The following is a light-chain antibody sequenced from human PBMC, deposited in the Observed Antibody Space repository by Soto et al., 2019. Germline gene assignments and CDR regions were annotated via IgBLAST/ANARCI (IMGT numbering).Light chain of an antibody. CDR1: QSVSSSY. CDR3: QQYGGSPRT. V-gene: IGKV3-20*01. CDR2: GAS. Sequence: EIVLTQSPGTLSLSPGERATLSGRASQSVSSSYLAWYQQKPGQAPRLLIYGASSRATGIPDRFSGSGSGTEFTLTVSRLEPEDFALYYCQQYGGSPRTCDQGTKVEIK. J-gene: IGKJ1*01.